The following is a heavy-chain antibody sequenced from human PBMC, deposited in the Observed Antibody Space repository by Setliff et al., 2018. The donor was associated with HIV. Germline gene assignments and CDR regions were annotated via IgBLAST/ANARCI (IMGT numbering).Heavy chain of an antibody. Sequence: SETLSLTCTVSGGSINSYYWSWIRQPPGKGLEWIGYIYASGSTNYNPSLKSRVTISVDTSKNQFSLNLSSVTAADTAVYYCARAHYYGSGFMDVWGRGTTVIVSS. J-gene: IGHJ6*04. CDR3: ARAHYYGSGFMDV. CDR2: IYASGST. CDR1: GGSINSYY. V-gene: IGHV4-4*08. D-gene: IGHD3-10*01.